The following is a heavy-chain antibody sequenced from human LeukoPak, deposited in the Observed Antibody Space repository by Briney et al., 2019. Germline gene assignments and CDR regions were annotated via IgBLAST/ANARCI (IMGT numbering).Heavy chain of an antibody. CDR3: AKVPLITIFGVVTFDY. J-gene: IGHJ4*02. V-gene: IGHV3-23*01. CDR2: ISGSGGST. Sequence: GRSLRLSCAASGFTFSSYAMSWVRQAPGKGLEWVSAISGSGGSTYYADSVKGRFTISRDNSKNTLYLQMNSLRAEDTAVYYCAKVPLITIFGVVTFDYWGQGTLVTVSS. CDR1: GFTFSSYA. D-gene: IGHD3-3*01.